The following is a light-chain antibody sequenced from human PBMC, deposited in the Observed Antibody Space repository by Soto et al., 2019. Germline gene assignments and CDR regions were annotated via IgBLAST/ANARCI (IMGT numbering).Light chain of an antibody. Sequence: QSVLTQPPSVSGSPGQSVASSCTGTSSDVGNSNGVSWYQQAPGTAPKLMIYDVTNRPSGVPDRFSGSKSGNTASLTISGLQAEDEADYYCSSYTSSSTYVFGTGTKVTVL. CDR3: SSYTSSSTYV. CDR1: SSDVGNSNG. V-gene: IGLV2-18*02. J-gene: IGLJ1*01. CDR2: DVT.